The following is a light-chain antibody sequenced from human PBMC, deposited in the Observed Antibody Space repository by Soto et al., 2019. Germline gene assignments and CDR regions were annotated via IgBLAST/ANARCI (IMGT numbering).Light chain of an antibody. CDR3: CSYTGSSTSSWV. CDR1: SSDVGGYNL. Sequence: QSVLTQPASVSGSPGQSITISYTGTSSDVGGYNLVSWYQQHPGKVPKLIIYEGNKRPSGISNRFSGSKSGSTASLTISGLQAEDEADYYCCSYTGSSTSSWVFGGGTKLTVL. V-gene: IGLV2-23*01. CDR2: EGN. J-gene: IGLJ3*02.